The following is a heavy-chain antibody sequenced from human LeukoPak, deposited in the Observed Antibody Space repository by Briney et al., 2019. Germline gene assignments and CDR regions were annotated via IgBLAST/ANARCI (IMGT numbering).Heavy chain of an antibody. Sequence: GGSLRLSCAASGFTFSSYGMSWVRQAPGKGLEWVSGISWNSGSIDYAASVKGRFTISRDNAKNSLYLQMNSLRAEDTALYYCAKDMGPQVAGSGSYYYFDSWGQGTLVTVSS. J-gene: IGHJ4*02. CDR2: ISWNSGSI. D-gene: IGHD3-10*01. CDR3: AKDMGPQVAGSGSYYYFDS. CDR1: GFTFSSYG. V-gene: IGHV3-9*01.